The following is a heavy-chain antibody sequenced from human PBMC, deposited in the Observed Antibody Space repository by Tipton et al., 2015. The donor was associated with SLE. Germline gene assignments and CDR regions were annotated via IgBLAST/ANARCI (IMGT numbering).Heavy chain of an antibody. CDR1: GFTFDDYA. J-gene: IGHJ3*02. CDR2: ISWNSGSI. Sequence: SLRLSCAASGFTFDDYAMHWVRQAPGKGLEWVSGISWNSGSIGYADSVKGRFTISRDNAKNSLYLQMNSLRAEDTAVYYCARDDSGAFDIWGQGTMVTVSS. D-gene: IGHD7-27*01. CDR3: ARDDSGAFDI. V-gene: IGHV3-9*01.